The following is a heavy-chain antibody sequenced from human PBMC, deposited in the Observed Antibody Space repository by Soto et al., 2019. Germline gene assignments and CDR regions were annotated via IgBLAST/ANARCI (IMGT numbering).Heavy chain of an antibody. J-gene: IGHJ3*01. D-gene: IGHD2-2*01. V-gene: IGHV1-3*01. CDR3: ARDHFGRGADYQLGNAFDL. CDR1: GYTFTSYA. Sequence: QVQLVQSGAEVKKPGASVKVSCKASGYTFTSYAMHWVRQAPGQRREWMGWINAGNGNTKYSQKFQGRVTLPRDTYERKEYMELSSLRSEDTAVYYCARDHFGRGADYQLGNAFDLWGQGTMVTVSS. CDR2: INAGNGNT.